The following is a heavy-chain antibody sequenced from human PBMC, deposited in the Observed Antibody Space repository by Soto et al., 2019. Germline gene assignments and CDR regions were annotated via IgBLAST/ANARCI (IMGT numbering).Heavy chain of an antibody. D-gene: IGHD2-15*01. Sequence: SETLSLTCTVSGGSITTGGYYWSWIRQLPGKGLEWIGHRYYSESTYYNPSLKSRVSISLDTSKNQFSLRLSFVTAADTAMYYCARTKCSGGSCYSWSLDYWGQGTPVTVS. CDR2: RYYSEST. CDR1: GGSITTGGYY. V-gene: IGHV4-31*03. CDR3: ARTKCSGGSCYSWSLDY. J-gene: IGHJ4*02.